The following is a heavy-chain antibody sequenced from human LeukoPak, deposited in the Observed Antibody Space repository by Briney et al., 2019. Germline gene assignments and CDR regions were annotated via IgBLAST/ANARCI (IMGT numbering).Heavy chain of an antibody. J-gene: IGHJ5*02. CDR1: GFTFSNYA. D-gene: IGHD6-19*01. V-gene: IGHV3-64*01. Sequence: GGSLRLSCAASGFTFSNYAIHRVRQAPGKGLEFVSSISSNGISTYYGNSVKGRFTISRDNSKNTVYLQMGSLRAEDMAVYYCARTQQWLATGGWYWFDTWGQGTLVTVSS. CDR2: ISSNGIST. CDR3: ARTQQWLATGGWYWFDT.